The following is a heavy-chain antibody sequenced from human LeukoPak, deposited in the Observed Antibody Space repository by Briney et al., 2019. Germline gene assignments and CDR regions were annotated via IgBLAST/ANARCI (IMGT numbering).Heavy chain of an antibody. J-gene: IGHJ5*02. CDR2: ISSSSSYI. Sequence: SGGSLRLSCAASGFTFSSYSMNWVRQAPGKGLEWVSSISSSSSYIYYADSVKGRFTISRDNAKNSLYLQMNSLRAEDTAVYYCARGRPPYSSGRRVGAYNWFDPWGQGTLVTVSS. D-gene: IGHD6-19*01. V-gene: IGHV3-21*01. CDR3: ARGRPPYSSGRRVGAYNWFDP. CDR1: GFTFSSYS.